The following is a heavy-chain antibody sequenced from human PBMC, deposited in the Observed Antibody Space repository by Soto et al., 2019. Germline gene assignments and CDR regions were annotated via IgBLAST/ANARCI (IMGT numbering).Heavy chain of an antibody. J-gene: IGHJ6*03. D-gene: IGHD2-15*01. Sequence: RASVKVSCKASGYTFTSYYMHWVRQAPGQGLEWMGIINPSGGSTSYAQKFQGRVTMTRDKSTSTAYMELSSLRSEDTAVYYCARDRGYCSGGSCYSESYYYYMDVWGKGTTVTVSS. CDR2: INPSGGST. V-gene: IGHV1-46*01. CDR1: GYTFTSYY. CDR3: ARDRGYCSGGSCYSESYYYYMDV.